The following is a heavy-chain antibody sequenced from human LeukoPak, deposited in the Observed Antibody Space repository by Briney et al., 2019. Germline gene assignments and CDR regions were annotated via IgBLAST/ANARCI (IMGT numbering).Heavy chain of an antibody. J-gene: IGHJ5*02. CDR1: GYTFTSYG. D-gene: IGHD2-2*01. CDR2: ISAYNGNT. Sequence: ASVKVSCKASGYTFTSYGISWVRQAPGQGLEWMGWISAYNGNTNYAQKLQGRVTMTTDTSTSTAYMELRSLRSDDTAVYYCARGRYCSSTSCYPRAPWFDPWGQGTLVTVSS. CDR3: ARGRYCSSTSCYPRAPWFDP. V-gene: IGHV1-18*01.